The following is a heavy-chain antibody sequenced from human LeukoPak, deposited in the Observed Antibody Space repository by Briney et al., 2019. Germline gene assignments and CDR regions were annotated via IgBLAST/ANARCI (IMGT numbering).Heavy chain of an antibody. V-gene: IGHV3-13*01. CDR1: GFTFSSYD. CDR2: IGTAGDT. J-gene: IGHJ6*02. Sequence: GGSLRLSCAASGFTFSSYDMHWVRQATGKGLEWVSAIGTAGDTYYPGSVKGRFSISRDNARNSLYLQVNSLRAEDTAVYYCALALNLPQRGAMDVWGQGTTVTVSS. CDR3: ALALNLPQRGAMDV. D-gene: IGHD1-20*01.